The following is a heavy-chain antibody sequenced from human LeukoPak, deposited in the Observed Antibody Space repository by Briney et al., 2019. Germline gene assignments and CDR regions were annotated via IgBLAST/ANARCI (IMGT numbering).Heavy chain of an antibody. Sequence: ASVKVSCKASGGTFSSYAISWVRQAPGQGLEWMGRIIPIFGTANYAQKFQGRVTITADKSTSTAYMELSSLRSEDTAVYYCAAYCSSTSCYVLFDPWGQGTLVTVSS. CDR3: AAYCSSTSCYVLFDP. CDR1: GGTFSSYA. V-gene: IGHV1-69*06. D-gene: IGHD2-2*01. J-gene: IGHJ5*02. CDR2: IIPIFGTA.